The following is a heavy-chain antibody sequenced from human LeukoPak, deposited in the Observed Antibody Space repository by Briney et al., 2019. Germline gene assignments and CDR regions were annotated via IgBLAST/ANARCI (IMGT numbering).Heavy chain of an antibody. CDR2: IWYDGSNK. D-gene: IGHD2-15*01. Sequence: PGGSLRLSCAASGFTFRSYGMHWVRQAPGKGLEWVAVIWYDGSNKYYADSVKGRFTISRDNSKNTLYLQMNSLRAEDTAVYYCARDGGSCYSDKIYYYYYGMDVWGKGTTVTVSP. V-gene: IGHV3-33*01. J-gene: IGHJ6*04. CDR1: GFTFRSYG. CDR3: ARDGGSCYSDKIYYYYYGMDV.